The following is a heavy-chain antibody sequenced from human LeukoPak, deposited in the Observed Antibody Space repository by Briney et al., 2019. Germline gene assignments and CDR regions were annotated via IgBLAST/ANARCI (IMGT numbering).Heavy chain of an antibody. D-gene: IGHD2-21*02. J-gene: IGHJ6*03. CDR1: SGPISSHY. V-gene: IGHV4-59*11. Sequence: PSETLSLTCTVSSGPISSHYWSWIRQPPGKGLEWVRYIYYSGSTTYNPSLKSRVTISVDTSKNQFSLKLSSVTAADTAVYYCARAYCGGDCYSEYYYYYYMDVWGKGTTVTVSS. CDR2: IYYSGST. CDR3: ARAYCGGDCYSEYYYYYYMDV.